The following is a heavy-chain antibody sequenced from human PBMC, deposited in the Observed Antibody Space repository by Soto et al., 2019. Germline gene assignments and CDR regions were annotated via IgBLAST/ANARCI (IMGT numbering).Heavy chain of an antibody. Sequence: QVQLVQSGAEVKKPGASVKVSCKASGYTFTSYGITWVRQAPGQGLEWMGWISAYNGNTKYAQKLQGRVTMTTDTPTSTAYTDLRTLRSDDTAVYYCARDLGPQLVAYWGQGTLVTVSS. CDR1: GYTFTSYG. CDR2: ISAYNGNT. CDR3: ARDLGPQLVAY. V-gene: IGHV1-18*01. J-gene: IGHJ4*02. D-gene: IGHD2-2*01.